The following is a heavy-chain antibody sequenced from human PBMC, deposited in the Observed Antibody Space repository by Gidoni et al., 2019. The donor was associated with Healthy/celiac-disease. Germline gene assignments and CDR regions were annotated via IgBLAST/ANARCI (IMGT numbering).Heavy chain of an antibody. V-gene: IGHV1-69*06. D-gene: IGHD6-6*01. J-gene: IGHJ6*02. CDR2: IIPIFGTA. CDR3: ARDSTRGYSSSSPNYYYYGMDV. Sequence: GLEWMGGIIPIFGTANYAQKFQGRITITADKSTSTAYMELSSLRSEDTAVYYCARDSTRGYSSSSPNYYYYGMDVWGQGTTVTVSS.